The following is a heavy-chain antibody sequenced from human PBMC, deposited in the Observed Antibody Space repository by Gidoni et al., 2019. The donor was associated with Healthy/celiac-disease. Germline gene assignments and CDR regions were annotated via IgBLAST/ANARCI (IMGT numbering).Heavy chain of an antibody. J-gene: IGHJ4*02. CDR1: GFTFAYYA. CDR3: AKDRLGYSYGSPFDY. D-gene: IGHD5-18*01. V-gene: IGHV3-9*01. CDR2: ISWNSGSI. Sequence: EVQLVESGGALVQPGRSLRLACAASGFTFAYYAMHWVRQAPGKGLGWVSGISWNSGSIGYADSVKGRFTISRDNAKNSLYLQMNSLRAEDTALYYCAKDRLGYSYGSPFDYWAQGTLVTVSS.